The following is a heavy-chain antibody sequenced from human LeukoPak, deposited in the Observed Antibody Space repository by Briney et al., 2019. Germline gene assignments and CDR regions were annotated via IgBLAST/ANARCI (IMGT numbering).Heavy chain of an antibody. CDR3: ARVLGGTFDY. Sequence: SETLSLTRTVSGGSISSGSYYWSWIRQPAGKGLEWIGRIYTSGSTNYNPSLKSRVTISVDTSKNQFSLKLSSVTAADTAVYYCARVLGGTFDYWGQGTLVTVSS. CDR1: GGSISSGSYY. V-gene: IGHV4-61*02. J-gene: IGHJ4*02. D-gene: IGHD4/OR15-4a*01. CDR2: IYTSGST.